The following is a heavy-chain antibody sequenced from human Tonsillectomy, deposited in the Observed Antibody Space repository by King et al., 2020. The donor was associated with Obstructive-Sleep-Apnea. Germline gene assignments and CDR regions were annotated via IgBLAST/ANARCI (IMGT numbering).Heavy chain of an antibody. CDR1: GGSFSDYY. J-gene: IGHJ5*02. CDR2: INHSGST. CDR3: AGGSGAADVNWFDP. V-gene: IGHV4-34*01. D-gene: IGHD6-13*01. Sequence: VQLQQWGAGLLKPSETLSLTCAVYGGSFSDYYWSWIRQPPGKGLEWIGEINHSGSTNYNPSLKRRFTISVDMSKNQFSLNLTSVTAADTAVYYCAGGSGAADVNWFDPWGQGALVTVSS.